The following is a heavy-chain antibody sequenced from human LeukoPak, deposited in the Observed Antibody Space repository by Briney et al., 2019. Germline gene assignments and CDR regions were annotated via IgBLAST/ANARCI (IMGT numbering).Heavy chain of an antibody. J-gene: IGHJ6*02. Sequence: PGGSLRLSCAASGFAFDDYTMHWVRQAPGKGLEWVSLITWNSGSTYYADSVKGRFTISRDNNKNSLHLQLNSLRTEDTAFYYCATDINGWGSSMVSYYGMGVWGPGTTVIVSS. CDR2: ITWNSGST. CDR3: ATDINGWGSSMVSYYGMGV. D-gene: IGHD3-10*01. V-gene: IGHV3-43*01. CDR1: GFAFDDYT.